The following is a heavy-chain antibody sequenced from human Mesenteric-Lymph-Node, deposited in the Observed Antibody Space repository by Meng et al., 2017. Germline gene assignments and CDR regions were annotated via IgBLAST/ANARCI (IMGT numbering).Heavy chain of an antibody. Sequence: QVHRQQPGPGLVKPWQTLSLTCAISGDSVSSKSAAWSWIRQSPSRGLEWLGRTYYRSKWYNDYAVSVKSRISINPDTSKIQFSLRLNSVTPEDTAVYYCASTENHFWGQGTLVTVSS. CDR3: ASTENHF. CDR2: TYYRSKWYN. D-gene: IGHD1-26*01. CDR1: GDSVSSKSAA. V-gene: IGHV6-1*01. J-gene: IGHJ4*02.